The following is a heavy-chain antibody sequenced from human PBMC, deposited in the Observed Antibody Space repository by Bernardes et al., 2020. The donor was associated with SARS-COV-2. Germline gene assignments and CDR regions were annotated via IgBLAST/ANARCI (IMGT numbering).Heavy chain of an antibody. CDR1: GGSISSRIYY. Sequence: SEPLSLTCSVSGGSISSRIYYWGWSLQPPGKGLEWIGSINYSGSTYNNTSLKNRVTISVDTSKNQFSLRLTSAIAADTAVYFCARHRSPMRDFDFWGQGTLVTVSS. J-gene: IGHJ4*02. V-gene: IGHV4-39*01. D-gene: IGHD3-22*01. CDR2: INYSGST. CDR3: ARHRSPMRDFDF.